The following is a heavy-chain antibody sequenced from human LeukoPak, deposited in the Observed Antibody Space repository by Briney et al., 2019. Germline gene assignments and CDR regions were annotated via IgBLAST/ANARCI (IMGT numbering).Heavy chain of an antibody. CDR2: IKSKTDGGTT. D-gene: IGHD6-19*01. V-gene: IGHV3-15*07. CDR1: GFTVSSNY. CDR3: TTDREAVAEGFDY. J-gene: IGHJ4*02. Sequence: PGGSLRLSCAASGFTVSSNYMNWVRQAPGKGLEWVGRIKSKTDGGTTDYAAPVKGRFTISRDDSKNTLYLQMNSLKTEDTAVYYCTTDREAVAEGFDYWGQGTPVTVSS.